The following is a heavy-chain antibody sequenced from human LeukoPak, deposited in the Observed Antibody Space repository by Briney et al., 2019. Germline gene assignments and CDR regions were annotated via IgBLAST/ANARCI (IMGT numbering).Heavy chain of an antibody. Sequence: GGSLRLSCAASGFTFSSYAMSWVRQAPGKGLEWVSAISGSGGSTYYADSVKGRFTISRDNAKNSLYLQMNSLRAEDTAVYYCARDLTAVAGGVWGQGTLVTVSS. V-gene: IGHV3-23*01. D-gene: IGHD6-19*01. CDR1: GFTFSSYA. CDR2: ISGSGGST. J-gene: IGHJ1*01. CDR3: ARDLTAVAGGV.